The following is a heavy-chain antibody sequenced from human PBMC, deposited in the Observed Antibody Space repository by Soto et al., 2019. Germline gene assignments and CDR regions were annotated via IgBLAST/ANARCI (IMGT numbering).Heavy chain of an antibody. Sequence: SETLSLTCTVSGGSVSNSNYNWGWISQSPGKGLEWIGSVYYRGRSYSKSSVKSRVTISVDTSKNQFSLNLNSVTASDTAVYFCVSQRTSVLTQAYFDYWGPGALVT. CDR2: VYYRGRS. CDR3: VSQRTSVLTQAYFDY. CDR1: GGSVSNSNYN. J-gene: IGHJ4*02. D-gene: IGHD2-8*01. V-gene: IGHV4-39*01.